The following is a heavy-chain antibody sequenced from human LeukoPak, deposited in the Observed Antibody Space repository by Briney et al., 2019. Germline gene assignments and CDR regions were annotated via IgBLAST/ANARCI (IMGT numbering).Heavy chain of an antibody. CDR1: GGSINSYY. D-gene: IGHD6-6*01. J-gene: IGHJ4*02. Sequence: PSETLSLTCTVSGGSINSYYWTWPRQPPGKALEWIGHISYSGDTNYNPSLKGRVTIAVDPPKNQLSLKLSSVTAADPAVDFCARAAQKYCRLSKKDKWGQGTLVTVSS. CDR2: ISYSGDT. V-gene: IGHV4-59*01. CDR3: ARAAQKYCRLSKKDK.